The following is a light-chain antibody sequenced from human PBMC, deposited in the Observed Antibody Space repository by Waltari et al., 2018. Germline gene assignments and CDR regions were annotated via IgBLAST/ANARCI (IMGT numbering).Light chain of an antibody. V-gene: IGKV1-33*01. Sequence: DIRMTQSPSSLSASVGDRVTITCQASQDIYNDLDWYQQKPGKAPKLLIYDAFNLETGFPSRFSGSGSGTHFTLTISSLQPEDAATYYCQQYDSLPLSFGGGTKVDIK. CDR1: QDIYND. CDR2: DAF. CDR3: QQYDSLPLS. J-gene: IGKJ4*01.